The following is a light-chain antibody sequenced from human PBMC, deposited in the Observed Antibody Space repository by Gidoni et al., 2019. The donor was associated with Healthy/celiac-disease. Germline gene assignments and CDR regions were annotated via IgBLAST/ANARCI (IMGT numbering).Light chain of an antibody. CDR1: SSHIGSNT. J-gene: IGLJ2*01. Sequence: QSVLTQPPSASGTPGQRGAIACSGSSSHIGSNTVNWYQQLPGTAPKLLIYSNNHRPSGVPDRFSGSKSGTSASLAISGLQSEDEADYYCAAWDDSLNGPVVVFGGGTKLTVL. V-gene: IGLV1-44*01. CDR3: AAWDDSLNGPVVV. CDR2: SNN.